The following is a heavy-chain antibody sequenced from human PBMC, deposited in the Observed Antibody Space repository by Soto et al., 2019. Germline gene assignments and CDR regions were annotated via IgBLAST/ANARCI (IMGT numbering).Heavy chain of an antibody. J-gene: IGHJ6*02. CDR2: INHSGST. D-gene: IGHD5-18*01. V-gene: IGHV4-34*01. CDR3: ARRDEDTAMVRDYYYYGMDV. CDR1: GGSFSGYY. Sequence: KTSETLSLTCAVYGGSFSGYYWSWIRQPPGKGLEWIGEINHSGSTNYNPSLKSRVTISVDTSKNQFSLKLSSVTAADTAVYYCARRDEDTAMVRDYYYYGMDVWGQGTTVTVSS.